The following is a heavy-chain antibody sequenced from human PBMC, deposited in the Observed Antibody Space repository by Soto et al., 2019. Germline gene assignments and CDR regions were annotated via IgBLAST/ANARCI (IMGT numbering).Heavy chain of an antibody. V-gene: IGHV4-4*02. CDR2: IYHSGST. CDR3: ATWGGAGFLEWLPAYYYGMDV. CDR1: GGSISSSNW. J-gene: IGHJ6*02. Sequence: SETLSLTCAVSGGSISSSNWWSWVRQPPGKGLEWIGEIYHSGSTNYNPSLKSRVTISVDKSKNQFSLKLSSVTAADTAVYYCATWGGAGFLEWLPAYYYGMDVWGQGTTVTVSS. D-gene: IGHD3-3*01.